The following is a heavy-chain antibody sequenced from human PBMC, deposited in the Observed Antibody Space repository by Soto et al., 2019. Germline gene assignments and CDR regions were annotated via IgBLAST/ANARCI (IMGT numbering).Heavy chain of an antibody. CDR2: IHSDGSST. CDR1: GFTFSYYW. CDR3: ARGDRGAFDL. Sequence: GGSLRLSCAASGFTFSYYWMHWVRQAPGQGLVWVSRIHSDGSSTTYADSVKGRFTISRDNAKNTLYLQMNSLRAEDTAVYYCARGDRGAFDLWGQGTMVNVSS. V-gene: IGHV3-74*01. J-gene: IGHJ3*01. D-gene: IGHD2-21*02.